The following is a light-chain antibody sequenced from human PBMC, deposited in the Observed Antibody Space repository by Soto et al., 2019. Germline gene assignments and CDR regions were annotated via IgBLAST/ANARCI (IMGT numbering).Light chain of an antibody. J-gene: IGKJ2*01. CDR3: HQSYSIPHT. V-gene: IGKV1-39*01. CDR2: GVS. Sequence: EIQMTQSPSSLSASVGDRVTITCRASQSISTYLNWYQHKPGKAPTVVIYGVSSLQSGVPSRFGGSGSGTEFTLTINSLQPDDFATYYCHQSYSIPHTFGQGTKLEIK. CDR1: QSISTY.